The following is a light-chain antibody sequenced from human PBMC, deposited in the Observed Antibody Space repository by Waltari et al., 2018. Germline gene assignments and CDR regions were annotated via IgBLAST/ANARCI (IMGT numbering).Light chain of an antibody. Sequence: AIQLTQSSSSLSASVGDRVTIACRASQDINSDLAWYQQKPGKAPKLLIYYASSLQRGVPSRFSGSGSGTDFTLTISSLQPEDFATYHCQHFKTYPITFGQGTRLEIK. V-gene: IGKV1-13*02. CDR3: QHFKTYPIT. J-gene: IGKJ5*01. CDR2: YAS. CDR1: QDINSD.